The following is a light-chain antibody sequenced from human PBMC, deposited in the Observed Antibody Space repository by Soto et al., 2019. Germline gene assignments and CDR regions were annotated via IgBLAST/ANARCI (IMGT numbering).Light chain of an antibody. CDR1: QAIGNY. CDR2: AAL. J-gene: IGKJ3*01. V-gene: IGKV1-27*01. CDR3: QKSNSSPLT. Sequence: DIQVTQFPSSLSASVGDRITITCRASQAIGNYLAWYQQKPGKVHKLLIYAALPLQSGVTSRFSGSRSGTYFTLTVSRLPPEDVATYYCQKSNSSPLTFGPGTKVEIK.